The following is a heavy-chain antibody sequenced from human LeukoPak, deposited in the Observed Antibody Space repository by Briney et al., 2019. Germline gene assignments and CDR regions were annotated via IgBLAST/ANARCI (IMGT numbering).Heavy chain of an antibody. Sequence: SVKVSCKASGGNFNVFVINWVRQAPGQGLQWMGRITPLFGTTDYAQKFQGRVTFTTDESTRTAYMELSSLRSEDTAVYYWARGIAVMMPGVFDIWGQGTMVSVSS. J-gene: IGHJ3*02. V-gene: IGHV1-69*05. CDR2: ITPLFGTT. CDR3: ARGIAVMMPGVFDI. D-gene: IGHD2-21*01. CDR1: GGNFNVFV.